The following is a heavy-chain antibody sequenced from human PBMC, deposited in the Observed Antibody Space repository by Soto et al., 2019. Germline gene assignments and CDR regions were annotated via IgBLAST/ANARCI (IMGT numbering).Heavy chain of an antibody. V-gene: IGHV4-31*03. Sequence: QVQLQESGPGLVKPSQTLSLTCTVSGVSISSGGYYWSWIRQHPGKGLEWMGYIFYSWTTYYTPSLKRRLTTSVDKYKNQFSLKLSSVTAADTAVYYCATSFDPWGQGTLVTVSS. CDR2: IFYSWTT. J-gene: IGHJ5*02. CDR1: GVSISSGGYY. CDR3: ATSFDP.